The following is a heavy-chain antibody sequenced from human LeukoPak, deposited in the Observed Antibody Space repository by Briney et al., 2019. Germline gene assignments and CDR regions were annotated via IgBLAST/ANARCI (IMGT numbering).Heavy chain of an antibody. D-gene: IGHD5-24*01. CDR3: ARDGSRDGYNDAFDI. CDR2: ISPNSGGT. J-gene: IGHJ3*02. Sequence: ASVKVSCKASGYTFTGYYMHWVRQAPGQGLEWMGRISPNSGGTNYAQKFQGRVTMTRDTSISTAYMELSRLRSDDTAVYYCARDGSRDGYNDAFDIWGQGTMVTVSS. CDR1: GYTFTGYY. V-gene: IGHV1-2*06.